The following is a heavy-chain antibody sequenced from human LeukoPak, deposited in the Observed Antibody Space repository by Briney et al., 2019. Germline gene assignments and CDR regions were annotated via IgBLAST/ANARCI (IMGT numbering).Heavy chain of an antibody. CDR1: GFTFSNHW. V-gene: IGHV3-7*03. CDR2: IKQDGSEK. Sequence: GGSLRLSCAASGFTFSNHWMSWVRQAPGKGLEWVANIKQDGSEKYYVHSLKGRFTISRDNAKNSLYLQMNSLRAEDTAVYYCARIAAAGFDCWGQGTLVTVSS. D-gene: IGHD6-13*01. J-gene: IGHJ5*01. CDR3: ARIAAAGFDC.